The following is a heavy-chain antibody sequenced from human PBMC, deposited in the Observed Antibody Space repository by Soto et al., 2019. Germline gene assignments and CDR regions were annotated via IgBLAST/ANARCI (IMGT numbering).Heavy chain of an antibody. V-gene: IGHV3-48*01. J-gene: IGHJ3*02. CDR3: AREWKAFDI. CDR2: ISSSSSTI. D-gene: IGHD1-1*01. Sequence: GGSLRLSCAASGFTFRSYSMNWVRQAPGKGLEWVSYISSSSSTIYYADSVKGRFTISRDNAKNSLYLQMNSLRAEDTAVYYCAREWKAFDIWGQGTMVTVSS. CDR1: GFTFRSYS.